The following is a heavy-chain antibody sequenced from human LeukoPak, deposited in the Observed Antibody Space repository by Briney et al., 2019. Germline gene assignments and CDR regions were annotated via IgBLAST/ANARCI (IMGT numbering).Heavy chain of an antibody. CDR3: ARDLPPPILTGYYRFGDAFDI. D-gene: IGHD3-9*01. CDR2: IYHSGST. CDR1: GGSISSSNW. Sequence: SGTLSLTCAVSGGSISSSNWWSWVRQPPGKGLEWIGEIYHSGSTNYNPSLKSRVTISVDKSKNQFSLKLSSVTAADTAVYYCARDLPPPILTGYYRFGDAFDIWGQGTMVTVSS. V-gene: IGHV4-4*02. J-gene: IGHJ3*02.